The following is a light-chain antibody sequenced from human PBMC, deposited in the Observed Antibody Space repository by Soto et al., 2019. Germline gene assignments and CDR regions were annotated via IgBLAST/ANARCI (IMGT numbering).Light chain of an antibody. J-gene: IGKJ5*01. CDR1: QSVSSN. CDR2: GAS. V-gene: IGKV3-15*01. CDR3: QQYNNWLIT. Sequence: EIVMTQSPATLSVSPGERATLSCSASQSVSSNLAWYQQKPGQAPRLLIYGASTRATGIPARFSGSGSGTEFTLTISSLQSEDFAVYYCQQYNNWLITFGQGTRLEN.